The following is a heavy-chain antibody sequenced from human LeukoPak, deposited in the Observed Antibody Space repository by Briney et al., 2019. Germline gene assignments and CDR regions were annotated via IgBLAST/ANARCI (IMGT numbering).Heavy chain of an antibody. Sequence: GALRLSCAASGFTFSSYGMHLGRPAPGKGLGWVGVIWYDGSNKYYADSVKGRFTISRDNSKNTLYLQMNSLRAEDTAVYYCARGSYYYDSSGSLDYWGQGTLVTVSS. CDR2: IWYDGSNK. D-gene: IGHD3-22*01. CDR3: ARGSYYYDSSGSLDY. CDR1: GFTFSSYG. V-gene: IGHV3-33*01. J-gene: IGHJ4*02.